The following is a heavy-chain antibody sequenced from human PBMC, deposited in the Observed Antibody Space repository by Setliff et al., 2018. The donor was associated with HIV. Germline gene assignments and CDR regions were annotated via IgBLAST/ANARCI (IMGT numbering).Heavy chain of an antibody. J-gene: IGHJ6*03. CDR3: ARDPEAQIVVVPAYMGV. V-gene: IGHV1-3*01. CDR2: INAGNGNT. CDR1: GYTFTNYG. Sequence: ASVKVSCKASGYTFTNYGISWVRQAPGQRLEWMGWINAGNGNTKYSQKFQGRVTITRDTSASTAYMELSSLRSEDTAVYYCARDPEAQIVVVPAYMGVWGKGTTVTVSS. D-gene: IGHD2-2*01.